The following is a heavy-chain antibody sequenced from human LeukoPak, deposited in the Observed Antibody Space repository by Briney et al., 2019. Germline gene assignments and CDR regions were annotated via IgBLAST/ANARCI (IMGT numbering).Heavy chain of an antibody. CDR1: GFTFSTYA. V-gene: IGHV3-30*01. J-gene: IGHJ4*02. CDR3: MRGGTDDY. D-gene: IGHD3-16*01. Sequence: GGSLRLSCAASGFTFSTYAMHWFRQAPGKGLEWVAVMSYDGGTKYYADSVKGRFTIARDNSKNTLYLQLNSLRAADTAGCYCMRGGTDDYWGQGTLVTVSS. CDR2: MSYDGGTK.